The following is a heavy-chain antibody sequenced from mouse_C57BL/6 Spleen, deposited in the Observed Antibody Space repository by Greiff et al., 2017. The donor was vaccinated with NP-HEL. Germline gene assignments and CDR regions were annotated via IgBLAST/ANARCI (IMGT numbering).Heavy chain of an antibody. D-gene: IGHD1-1*01. J-gene: IGHJ3*01. Sequence: EVQLQQSGPELVKPGASVKISCKASGYTFTDYYMNWVKQSHGKSLEWIGDINPNNGGTSYNQKFKGKATLTVDKSSSTAYMELRSLTSEDSAVYYCARTRITTVVAPFAYWGQGTLVTVSA. CDR2: INPNNGGT. V-gene: IGHV1-26*01. CDR1: GYTFTDYY. CDR3: ARTRITTVVAPFAY.